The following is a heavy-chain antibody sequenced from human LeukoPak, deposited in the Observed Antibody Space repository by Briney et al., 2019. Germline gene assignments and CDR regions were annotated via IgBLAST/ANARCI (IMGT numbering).Heavy chain of an antibody. V-gene: IGHV3-9*01. J-gene: IGHJ3*02. CDR2: ISWNSGSI. Sequence: GGSLRLSCAASGFTFDDYAMHWVRHAPGKGLEWVSGISWNSGSIGYADSVKGRFTISRDNAKNSLYLQMNSLRAEDTALYYCAKGIPYYDILTGYYSAFDIWGQGTMVTVSS. CDR1: GFTFDDYA. CDR3: AKGIPYYDILTGYYSAFDI. D-gene: IGHD3-9*01.